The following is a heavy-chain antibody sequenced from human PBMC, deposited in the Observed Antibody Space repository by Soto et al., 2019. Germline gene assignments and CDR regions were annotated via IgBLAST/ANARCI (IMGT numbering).Heavy chain of an antibody. CDR3: ARVGTPLVTAGWFDP. D-gene: IGHD2-21*02. CDR1: GGTLSTYA. CDR2: LIPVLGTT. Sequence: QLQLVQSGAEVRKPGSSVKVSCKASGGTLSTYAVTWVRQGPGQGLEWMGGLIPVLGTTTHAPQFQGRVTITADESTNTAYLEVHSLRSEDTAIYYCARVGTPLVTAGWFDPWGQGTFVTVSS. J-gene: IGHJ5*02. V-gene: IGHV1-69*01.